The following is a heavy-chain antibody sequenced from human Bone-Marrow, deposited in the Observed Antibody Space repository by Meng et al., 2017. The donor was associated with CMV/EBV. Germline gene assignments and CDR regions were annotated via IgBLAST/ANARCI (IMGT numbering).Heavy chain of an antibody. V-gene: IGHV1-2*02. Sequence: ASVKVSCKASGYTFTSYYMHWVRQAPGQGLEWMGWINPNSGGTNYAQKFQGRVTMTRDTSISTAYMELSRLRSDDTAVYYCARDDGYNSHNPYFDYWGQGTLVTVSS. D-gene: IGHD5-24*01. CDR3: ARDDGYNSHNPYFDY. CDR1: GYTFTSYY. J-gene: IGHJ4*02. CDR2: INPNSGGT.